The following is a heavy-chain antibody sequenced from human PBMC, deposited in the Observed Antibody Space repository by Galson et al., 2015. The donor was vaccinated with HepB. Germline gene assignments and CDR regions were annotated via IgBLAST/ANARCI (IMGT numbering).Heavy chain of an antibody. J-gene: IGHJ4*02. CDR2: IDWDDDK. Sequence: PALVKPTQTLTLTCTFSGFSLSTSGMCVSWIRQPPGKALEWLARIDWDDDKYYSTSLKTRLTISKDTSKNQVVLTMTNMDPVDTATYYCARIRGGNYYGSGTIDYWGQGTLVTVSS. D-gene: IGHD3-10*01. CDR3: ARIRGGNYYGSGTIDY. CDR1: GFSLSTSGMC. V-gene: IGHV2-70*11.